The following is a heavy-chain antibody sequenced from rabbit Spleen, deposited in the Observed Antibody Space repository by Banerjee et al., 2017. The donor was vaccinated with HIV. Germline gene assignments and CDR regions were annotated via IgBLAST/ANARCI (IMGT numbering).Heavy chain of an antibody. J-gene: IGHJ4*01. V-gene: IGHV1S39*01. CDR3: ARDLVAVIGWNFSL. Sequence: QEQLVESGGGLVQPGGSLKLSCKASGFDFSDYGVSWVRQGPGKGLEWIGYIDPFFGTTYYASWAKGRFIMSRTSSTKVTLQMTSLTAADTATYFCARDLVAVIGWNFSLWGPGTLVTVS. CDR2: IDPFFGTT. D-gene: IGHD5-1*01. CDR1: GFDFSDYG.